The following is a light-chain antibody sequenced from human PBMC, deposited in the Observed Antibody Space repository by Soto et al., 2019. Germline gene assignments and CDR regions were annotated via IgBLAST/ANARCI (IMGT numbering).Light chain of an antibody. CDR3: QSYDTSLSATI. CDR1: SSDVGGYDY. Sequence: QSALTQPASVSGSPGQTITISCTGSSSDVGGYDYVSWYQQYPGKVPKLMIYEVNNRPSGVSNRFSGSKSGNTASLTISGLQPEDEADYYCQSYDTSLSATIFGGGTKVTVL. J-gene: IGLJ2*01. V-gene: IGLV2-14*01. CDR2: EVN.